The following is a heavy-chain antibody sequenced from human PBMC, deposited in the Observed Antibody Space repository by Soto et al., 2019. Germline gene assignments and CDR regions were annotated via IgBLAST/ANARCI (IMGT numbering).Heavy chain of an antibody. CDR3: AKEFFAYSNSWYFWYFDL. D-gene: IGHD6-13*01. Sequence: QVQLVESGGGVVQPGRSLRLSCAASGFTFSSYGMHWVRQAPGKGLEWVAVISYDGSNKYYADSVEGRFTISRDNAKNTLYLQMNSLRAEDTAVYYCAKEFFAYSNSWYFWYFDLWGRGTLVTVSS. CDR2: ISYDGSNK. CDR1: GFTFSSYG. V-gene: IGHV3-30*18. J-gene: IGHJ2*01.